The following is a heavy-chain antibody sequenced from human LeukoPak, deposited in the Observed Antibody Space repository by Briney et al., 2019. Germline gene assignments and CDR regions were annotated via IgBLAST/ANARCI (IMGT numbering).Heavy chain of an antibody. Sequence: SGGSLRLSCAASGFTFSSYSMSWARQAPGKGLEWVSVISSSGGATYYADSVKGRFTISRDNSKNTLYLQMNSLRVEDTAIYYCARAAIVRGVDYFDYWGQGTLVTVSS. CDR3: ARAAIVRGVDYFDY. J-gene: IGHJ4*02. CDR2: ISSSGGAT. D-gene: IGHD3-10*01. V-gene: IGHV3-23*01. CDR1: GFTFSSYS.